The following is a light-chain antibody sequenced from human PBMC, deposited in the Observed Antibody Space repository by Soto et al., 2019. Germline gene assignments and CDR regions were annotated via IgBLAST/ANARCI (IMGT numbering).Light chain of an antibody. Sequence: QSVLTQPPSVSAAPGQNITISCFGSSSNIGNNFVSWYQHLPGAAPKLLIYDIYKRPSWIPDRFSGSKSGTSATLGITGLQTWDEADYYCGTWDSSLSAVVFGGGTKLTVL. CDR2: DIY. J-gene: IGLJ2*01. CDR1: SSNIGNNF. V-gene: IGLV1-51*01. CDR3: GTWDSSLSAVV.